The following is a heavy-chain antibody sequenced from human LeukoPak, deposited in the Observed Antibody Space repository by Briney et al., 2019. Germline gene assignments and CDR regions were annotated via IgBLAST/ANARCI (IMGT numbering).Heavy chain of an antibody. V-gene: IGHV3-53*01. CDR3: AREGDYGGNSLGY. J-gene: IGHJ4*02. CDR2: IYSGGST. D-gene: IGHD4-23*01. CDR1: GFTVSSNY. Sequence: GGSLSLSCAASGFTVSSNYMSWVRQAPGKGLEWVSVIYSGGSTYYADSVKGRFTTSRDNSKNTLYLQMNSLRAEDTAVYYCAREGDYGGNSLGYWGQGTLVTVSS.